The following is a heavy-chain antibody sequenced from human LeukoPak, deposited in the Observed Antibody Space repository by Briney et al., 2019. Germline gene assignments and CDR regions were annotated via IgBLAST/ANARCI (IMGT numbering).Heavy chain of an antibody. D-gene: IGHD5-18*01. CDR1: GFTFSSYG. CDR2: IRYDGSNK. Sequence: SGGSLRLSCAASGFTFSSYGMHWVRQAPGKGLEWVAFIRYDGSNKYYADSVKGRFTISRDNSKNTLYLQMNSLRAEDTAVYYCATDKRGYSYVYDGEFAYWGQRSLVTVYS. CDR3: ATDKRGYSYVYDGEFAY. J-gene: IGHJ4*02. V-gene: IGHV3-30*02.